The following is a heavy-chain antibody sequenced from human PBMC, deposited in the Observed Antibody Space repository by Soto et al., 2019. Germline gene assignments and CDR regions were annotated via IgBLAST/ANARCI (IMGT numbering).Heavy chain of an antibody. Sequence: GGSLRLSCAASGFTFDDYAMHWVRQAPGKGLEWVSGISWNSGSIGYADSVKGRFTISRDNAKNSLYLQMNSLRAEDTALYYCIPAIVGDVSSILDYWGQGT. J-gene: IGHJ4*02. CDR2: ISWNSGSI. V-gene: IGHV3-9*01. CDR1: GFTFDDYA. D-gene: IGHD1-26*01. CDR3: IPAIVGDVSSILDY.